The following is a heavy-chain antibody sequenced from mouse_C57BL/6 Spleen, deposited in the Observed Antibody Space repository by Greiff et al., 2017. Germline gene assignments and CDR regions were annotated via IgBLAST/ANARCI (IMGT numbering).Heavy chain of an antibody. V-gene: IGHV7-3*01. D-gene: IGHD1-1*01. J-gene: IGHJ4*01. CDR2: IRNKANGYTT. Sequence: EVHLVESGGGLVQPGGSLSLSCAASGFTFTDYYMSWVRQPPGKALEWLGFIRNKANGYTTEYSASVKGRFTISRDNSQSILYLQMNALRAEDSATYYCARWGYYYDAMDYWGQGTSVTVSS. CDR3: ARWGYYYDAMDY. CDR1: GFTFTDYY.